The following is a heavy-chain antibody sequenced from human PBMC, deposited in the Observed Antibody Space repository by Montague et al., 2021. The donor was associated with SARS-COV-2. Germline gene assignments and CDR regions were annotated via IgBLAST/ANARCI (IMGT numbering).Heavy chain of an antibody. J-gene: IGHJ4*02. D-gene: IGHD3-9*01. CDR2: VLYNKGT. CDR3: VRHPHYDGLNGPPDF. CDR1: GVSVTDYY. Sequence: SETLSLTCTVSGVSVTDYYWSWIRQPPGKGLERVGDVLYNKGTNFNSSLKSRVAISVDTSKNQFSLRLTSVTAADTASYYCVRHPHYDGLNGPPDFWDQGTLVTVSS. V-gene: IGHV4-59*08.